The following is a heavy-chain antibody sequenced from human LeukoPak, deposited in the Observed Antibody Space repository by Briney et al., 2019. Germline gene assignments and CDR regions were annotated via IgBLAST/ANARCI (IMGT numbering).Heavy chain of an antibody. CDR1: GGSFSGYY. CDR2: INHSGST. CDR3: ARHKEPLTYYYDSSGYFGAFDI. V-gene: IGHV4-34*01. J-gene: IGHJ3*02. Sequence: SETLSLTCAVYGGSFSGYYWSWIRQPPGKGLEWIGEINHSGSTNYNPSLKSRVTISVDTSKNQFSLKLSSVTAADTAVYYCARHKEPLTYYYDSSGYFGAFDIWGQGTMVTVSS. D-gene: IGHD3-22*01.